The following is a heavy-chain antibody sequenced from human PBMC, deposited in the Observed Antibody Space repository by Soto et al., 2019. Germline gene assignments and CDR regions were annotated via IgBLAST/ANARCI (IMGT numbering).Heavy chain of an antibody. CDR1: GYTFTSYD. Sequence: ASVKVSCKASGYTFTSYDINWVRQATGQGLEWMGWMNPNSGNTGYAQKFQGRVTMTRNTSISTAYMELSSLRSEDTAVYYCATESGSSSWYYYYGMDVWGQGTTVTVSS. J-gene: IGHJ6*02. CDR3: ATESGSSSWYYYYGMDV. CDR2: MNPNSGNT. V-gene: IGHV1-8*01. D-gene: IGHD6-13*01.